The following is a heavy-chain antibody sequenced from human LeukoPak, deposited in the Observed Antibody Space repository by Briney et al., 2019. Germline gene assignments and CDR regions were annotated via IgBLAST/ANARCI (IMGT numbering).Heavy chain of an antibody. CDR1: GGSISSSSYY. D-gene: IGHD6-19*01. V-gene: IGHV4-39*07. Sequence: SETLSLTCTVSGGSISSSSYYWGWIRQPPGKGLELIGEINHSGSTNYNPSLKSRVTISVDTSKNQFSLKLSSVTAADTAVYYCARRPIAVAGHFDYWGQGTLVTVSS. CDR2: INHSGST. CDR3: ARRPIAVAGHFDY. J-gene: IGHJ4*02.